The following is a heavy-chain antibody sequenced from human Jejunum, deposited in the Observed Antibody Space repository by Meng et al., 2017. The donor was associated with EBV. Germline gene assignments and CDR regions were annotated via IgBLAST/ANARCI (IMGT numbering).Heavy chain of an antibody. D-gene: IGHD3-22*01. CDR1: GGSVSTASYY. J-gene: IGHJ4*02. CDR2: IYYSGNT. CDR3: ARVVDYYERSGYPDF. Sequence: QGHVSESGPGPVKPSETLSLTCTVSGGSVSTASYYWSWIRQSPGKGLEWIGYIYYSGNTNYNPSLKSRATITVDTSKNQFSLKLSSVTAADTAVYYCARVVDYYERSGYPDFWGQGTLVTVSS. V-gene: IGHV4-61*01.